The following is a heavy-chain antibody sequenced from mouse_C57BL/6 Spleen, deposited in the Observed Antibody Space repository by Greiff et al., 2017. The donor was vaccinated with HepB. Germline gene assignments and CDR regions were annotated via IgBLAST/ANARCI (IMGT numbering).Heavy chain of an antibody. J-gene: IGHJ2*01. CDR3: ARSEGVYYGLFDY. V-gene: IGHV1-80*01. D-gene: IGHD2-1*01. CDR2: IYPGDGDT. CDR1: GYAFSSYW. Sequence: VQLQESGAELVKPGASVKISCKASGYAFSSYWMNWVKQRPGKGLEWIGQIYPGDGDTNYNGKFKGKATLTADKSSSTAYMQLSSLTSEDSAVYFCARSEGVYYGLFDYWGQGTTLTVSS.